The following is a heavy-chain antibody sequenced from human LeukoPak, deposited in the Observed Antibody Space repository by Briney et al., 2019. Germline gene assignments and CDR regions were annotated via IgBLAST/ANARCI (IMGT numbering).Heavy chain of an antibody. J-gene: IGHJ4*02. D-gene: IGHD7-27*01. CDR3: ARSGDFFDY. CDR2: IYYSGST. V-gene: IGHV4-59*01. CDR1: GGSISSYY. Sequence: PSETLSLTCTVSGGSISSYYWSWIRQPPGKGLEWLGYIYYSGSTNYNPSLKSRVTISVDTSKNQFSLKLSSVTAADTAVYYCARSGDFFDYWGQGTLVTVSS.